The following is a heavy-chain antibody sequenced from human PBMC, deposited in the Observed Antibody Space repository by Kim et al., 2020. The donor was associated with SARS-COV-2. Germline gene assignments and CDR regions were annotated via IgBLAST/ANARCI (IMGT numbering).Heavy chain of an antibody. Sequence: GSANDNPPLKSRVTISEDTSKSQFSLKLSSVTAADTAVYYWASGDRAYGYWGQGTLVTVSS. D-gene: IGHD3-10*01. CDR3: ASGDRAYGY. CDR2: GSA. J-gene: IGHJ4*02. V-gene: IGHV4-34*01.